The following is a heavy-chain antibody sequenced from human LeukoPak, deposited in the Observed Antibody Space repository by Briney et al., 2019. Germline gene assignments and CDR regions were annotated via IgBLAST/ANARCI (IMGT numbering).Heavy chain of an antibody. CDR3: ARGRAASHQLLWFGAPSDYYYYMDV. CDR1: GYTFTSYD. CDR2: MNPNSGNT. V-gene: IGHV1-8*01. D-gene: IGHD3-10*01. J-gene: IGHJ6*03. Sequence: ASVKVSCKASGYTFTSYDINWVRQATGQGLEWMGWMNPNSGNTGYAQKFQGRVTMTRNTSISTAYMELSSLRSEDTAVYYCARGRAASHQLLWFGAPSDYYYYMDVWGKGTTVTISS.